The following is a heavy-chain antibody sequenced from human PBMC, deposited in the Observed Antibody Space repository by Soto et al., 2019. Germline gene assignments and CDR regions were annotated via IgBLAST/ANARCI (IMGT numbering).Heavy chain of an antibody. CDR1: GGSISSYY. CDR2: IYYSGST. D-gene: IGHD1-26*01. Sequence: QVQLQESGPGLVKPSETLSLTCTVSGGSISSYYWSWIRQPPGKGLEWIGYIYYSGSTNYNPSLKSRVTISVDTSKYQFSLKLSSVTAADTAVYYCARDRSGSYYGMDVWGQGTTVTVSS. V-gene: IGHV4-59*01. J-gene: IGHJ6*02. CDR3: ARDRSGSYYGMDV.